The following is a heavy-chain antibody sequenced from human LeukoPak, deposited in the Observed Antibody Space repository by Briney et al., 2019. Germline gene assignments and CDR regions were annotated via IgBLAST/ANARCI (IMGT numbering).Heavy chain of an antibody. V-gene: IGHV3-23*01. Sequence: GGSLRLSCAASGFTFSSNAMSWVRQAPGKGLEWVSAISGSGGSTYYADSVKGRFTISRDNSKNTLYLQMNSLRAEDTAVYYCAKDAVGDIVVVPAALARSYGMDVWGQGTTVTVSS. CDR3: AKDAVGDIVVVPAALARSYGMDV. CDR1: GFTFSSNA. D-gene: IGHD2-2*01. CDR2: ISGSGGST. J-gene: IGHJ6*02.